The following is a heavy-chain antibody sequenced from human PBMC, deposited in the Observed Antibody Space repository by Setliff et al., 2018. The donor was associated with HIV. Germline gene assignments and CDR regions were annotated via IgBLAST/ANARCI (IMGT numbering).Heavy chain of an antibody. Sequence: ASVKVSCKASGYTFTSYYMHWVRQAPGQGLEWMGWINPHSGGTNYAQKFQGRVTMTRDTSITTAYMELTRLMSDDTAVYFCARDDSVIVGGPDYWGQGTLVTVSS. CDR3: ARDDSVIVGGPDY. D-gene: IGHD3-16*02. CDR1: GYTFTSYY. CDR2: INPHSGGT. V-gene: IGHV1-2*02. J-gene: IGHJ4*02.